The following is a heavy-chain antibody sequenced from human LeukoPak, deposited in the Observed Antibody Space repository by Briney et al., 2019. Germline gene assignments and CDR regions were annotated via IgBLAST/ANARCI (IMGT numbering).Heavy chain of an antibody. CDR2: IEQDGSEK. Sequence: GGSLRLACGAYEISVGRYWMSWVRPDQGKGLESVANIEQDGSEKYYVDYVKGRFTISRDNAKSSLYLQMNSLRTEDTAVYYCAREAQEGGIDCWCQGALITVSS. V-gene: IGHV3-7*03. D-gene: IGHD3-16*01. CDR1: EISVGRYW. J-gene: IGHJ4*02. CDR3: AREAQEGGIDC.